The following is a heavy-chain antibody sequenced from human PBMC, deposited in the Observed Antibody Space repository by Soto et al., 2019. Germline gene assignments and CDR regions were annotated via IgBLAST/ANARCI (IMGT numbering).Heavy chain of an antibody. V-gene: IGHV3-74*01. CDR2: INSDGGST. D-gene: IGHD2-15*01. J-gene: IGHJ4*02. Sequence: GSLRLSSAASGVTFSSYWMHWVRQAPGKGLVWVSRINSDGGSTSYADSVKGRFTISRDNAKNTLYLQMNSLRAEDAAVYYCARGLCSGGSCYGLSLWSYWGQGTLVTVSS. CDR3: ARGLCSGGSCYGLSLWSY. CDR1: GVTFSSYW.